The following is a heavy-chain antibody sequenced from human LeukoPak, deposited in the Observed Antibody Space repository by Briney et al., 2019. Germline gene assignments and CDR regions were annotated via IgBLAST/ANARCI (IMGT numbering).Heavy chain of an antibody. CDR2: IYHSGST. CDR3: ARDRSSYFDY. CDR1: GGSISSGGYS. V-gene: IGHV4-30-2*01. J-gene: IGHJ4*02. Sequence: PSETLSLTCAVSGGSISSGGYSWSCIRQPPGKGLEWIGYIYHSGSTYYNPSLKSRVTISVDTSKNQFALKLSSVTAADTAVYYCARDRSSYFDYWGQGTLVTVSS.